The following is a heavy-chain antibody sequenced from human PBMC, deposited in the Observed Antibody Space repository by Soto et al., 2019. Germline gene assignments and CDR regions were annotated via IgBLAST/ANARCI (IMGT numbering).Heavy chain of an antibody. V-gene: IGHV3-48*02. CDR3: ARLPVVPAAPYYYYYGMDV. Sequence: GSLRLSCAASGFTFSSYSMNWVRQAPGKGLEWVSYISSSSTIYYADSVKGRFTISRDNAKNSLYLQMNSLRDEDTAVYYCARLPVVPAAPYYYYYGMDVWGQGTTVTVSS. D-gene: IGHD2-2*01. CDR1: GFTFSSYS. J-gene: IGHJ6*02. CDR2: ISSSSTI.